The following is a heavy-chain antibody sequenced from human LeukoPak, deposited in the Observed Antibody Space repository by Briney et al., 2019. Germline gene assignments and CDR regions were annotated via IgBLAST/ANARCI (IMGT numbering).Heavy chain of an antibody. Sequence: PSETLSLTCTVSGGSINNYYWSWIRQPAGKGLEWIGRIYSTGSTNNNPSLKSRVTMSVDTSKNQFSLKLSSVTAADTAVYYCARWDNHGYVDYWGQGTLVTVSP. V-gene: IGHV4-4*07. CDR3: ARWDNHGYVDY. D-gene: IGHD1-26*01. CDR1: GGSINNYY. J-gene: IGHJ4*02. CDR2: IYSTGST.